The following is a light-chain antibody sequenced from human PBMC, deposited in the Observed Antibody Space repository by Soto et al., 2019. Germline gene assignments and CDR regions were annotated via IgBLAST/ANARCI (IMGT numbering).Light chain of an antibody. J-gene: IGKJ2*01. CDR2: GAS. CDR1: QNIASN. CDR3: QQYDNWPPMYT. Sequence: ILMTQSPATLSVSPGERVTLSCRASQNIASNLAWYQQKTGQAPRLLMYGASTRATNIPARFSGSGSGTEFTLTMSSLQSEDFAVYYCQQYDNWPPMYTFGQGTRLEIK. V-gene: IGKV3-15*01.